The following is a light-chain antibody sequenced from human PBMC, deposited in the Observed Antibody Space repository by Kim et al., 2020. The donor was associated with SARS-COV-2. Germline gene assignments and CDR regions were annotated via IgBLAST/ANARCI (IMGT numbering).Light chain of an antibody. V-gene: IGKV3-20*01. CDR3: QNNGSSLT. CDR1: QSISSNY. J-gene: IGKJ4*01. Sequence: EIVLTQSPGTLSLSPGERATLSCRASQSISSNYFSWYQQRPGQAPRLLIYGASSRATGIPDRFSGSGSGTDFTLTISRLEPEDFAMYYCQNNGSSLTTGGGTKVDIK. CDR2: GAS.